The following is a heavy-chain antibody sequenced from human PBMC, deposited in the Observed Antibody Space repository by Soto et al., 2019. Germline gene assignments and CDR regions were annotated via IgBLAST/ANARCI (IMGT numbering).Heavy chain of an antibody. D-gene: IGHD3-22*01. CDR2: ISGSGGST. Sequence: EVQLLESGGGLVQPGGSLRLSCAASGFTFSSYAMSWVRQAPGKGLEWVSAISGSGGSTYYADSVKGRFTISRDNSKNTLHLQMNSLRAEDTAVYYCAKDAGYYYDSSGYQTLFDYWGQGTLVTVSS. CDR3: AKDAGYYYDSSGYQTLFDY. J-gene: IGHJ4*02. CDR1: GFTFSSYA. V-gene: IGHV3-23*01.